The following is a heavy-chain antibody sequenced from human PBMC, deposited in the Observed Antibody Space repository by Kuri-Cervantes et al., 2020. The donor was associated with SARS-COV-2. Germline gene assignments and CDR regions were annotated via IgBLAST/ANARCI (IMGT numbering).Heavy chain of an antibody. J-gene: IGHJ4*02. CDR2: INSDGSST. V-gene: IGHV3-74*01. CDR3: ARCHSSSWFDYFDY. D-gene: IGHD6-13*01. CDR1: GFTFSSYW. Sequence: GGSLRLSCAASGFTFSSYWMHWVRQAPGKGLVWVSRINSDGSSTSYADSVKGRFTISRDNAKNTLYLQMNSLRAEDTAVYYCARCHSSSWFDYFDYWGQGTLVTVSS.